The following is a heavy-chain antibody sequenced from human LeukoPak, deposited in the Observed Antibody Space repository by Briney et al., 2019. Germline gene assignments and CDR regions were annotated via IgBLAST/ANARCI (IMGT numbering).Heavy chain of an antibody. Sequence: PSETLSLTCAVSGGSISSSNWWSWVRQPPGKGLEWIGEIYHSGSTNYNPSLKSRVTISVDKSKNQFSLKLSSVTAADTAVYYCARHRRAAAGILNWFDPWGQGTLVTVSS. D-gene: IGHD6-13*01. V-gene: IGHV4-4*02. J-gene: IGHJ5*02. CDR1: GGSISSSNW. CDR2: IYHSGST. CDR3: ARHRRAAAGILNWFDP.